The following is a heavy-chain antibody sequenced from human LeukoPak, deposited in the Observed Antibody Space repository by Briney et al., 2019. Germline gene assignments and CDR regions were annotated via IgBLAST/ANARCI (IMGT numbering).Heavy chain of an antibody. J-gene: IGHJ4*02. Sequence: PGGSLRLSCAASGFTFSNYWMHWVRQAPGKGLVWVSRINSDGSRTTYADAVKGLFTISRANAKNTQHLQMNSLRAENTAVYYPGRDGYSRSFYFDSWGPGELVT. CDR2: INSDGSRT. CDR3: GRDGYSRSFYFDS. CDR1: GFTFSNYW. D-gene: IGHD6-6*01. V-gene: IGHV3-74*01.